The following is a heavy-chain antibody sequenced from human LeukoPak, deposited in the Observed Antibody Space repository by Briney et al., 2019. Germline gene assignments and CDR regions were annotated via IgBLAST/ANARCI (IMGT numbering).Heavy chain of an antibody. CDR2: IYSSGST. V-gene: IGHV4-59*01. CDR1: GGSMNSYY. CDR3: ARTAASNRGGLAQIDY. J-gene: IGHJ4*02. D-gene: IGHD2/OR15-2a*01. Sequence: PSETLSLTCSVSGGSMNSYYWSWIRQPPGKGLEWIGYIYSSGSTNYNPSLKSRVTISGDTSKNQFSLKLTSLTAADTAFYYCARTAASNRGGLAQIDYWGQGTLVTVSS.